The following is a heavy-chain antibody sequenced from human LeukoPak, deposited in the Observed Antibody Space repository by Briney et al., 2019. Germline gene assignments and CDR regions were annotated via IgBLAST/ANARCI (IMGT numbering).Heavy chain of an antibody. CDR3: ARVLRFLEWSAKEGWFDP. D-gene: IGHD3-3*01. CDR1: GGSVSSGGYY. J-gene: IGHJ5*02. V-gene: IGHV4-30-2*01. Sequence: SETLSLTCTVSGGSVSSGGYYWSWIRQPPGKGLEWIGYIYHSGSTYYNPSLKRRVTISVDRSKNQFSLKLSSVTAADTAVYYCARVLRFLEWSAKEGWFDPWGQGTLVTVSS. CDR2: IYHSGST.